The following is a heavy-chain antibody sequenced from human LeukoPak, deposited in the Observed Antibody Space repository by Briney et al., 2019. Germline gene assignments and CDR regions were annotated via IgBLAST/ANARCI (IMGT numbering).Heavy chain of an antibody. CDR2: TGSTGVST. J-gene: IGHJ4*02. V-gene: IGHV3-23*01. D-gene: IGHD2-21*01. CDR1: GFTFSSYA. CDR3: ARSVWPEDY. Sequence: PGGSLRLSCAASGFTFSSYAMNWVRQAPGKGLEWVSGTGSTGVSTFYADSVKGRFTVSRDNSKNTLSLQMNSLRAEDSAVYYCARSVWPEDYWGQGTLVTVSS.